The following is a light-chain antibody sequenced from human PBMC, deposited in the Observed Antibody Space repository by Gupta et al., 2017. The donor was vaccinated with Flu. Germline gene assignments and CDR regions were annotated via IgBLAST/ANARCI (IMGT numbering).Light chain of an antibody. V-gene: IGLV1-40*01. Sequence: QSVLTQPPSVSGAPGQRVTISCTGSSSNVGSDYDVQWYQQLPGSAPRLLIYADTNRPSGVPDRFSGSKSGTSASLAITGLQAEDEGDYYCQSYDTSLNGVVFGGGTKLTVL. CDR2: ADT. CDR3: QSYDTSLNGVV. CDR1: SSNVGSDYD. J-gene: IGLJ3*02.